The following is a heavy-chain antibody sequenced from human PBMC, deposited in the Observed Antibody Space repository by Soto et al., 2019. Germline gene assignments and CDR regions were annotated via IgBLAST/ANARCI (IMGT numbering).Heavy chain of an antibody. J-gene: IGHJ4*02. D-gene: IGHD3-22*01. V-gene: IGHV1-18*01. CDR1: GYKFTNFG. CDR3: AGAEYYYDRSGYYLLFYFDY. CDR2: ISVYNGDT. Sequence: GPEVKNPGASVKVSCKASGYKFTNFGIAWIRQAPGQGLEWMGRISVYNGDTTFAQNFQDRVTLTTDTSTSTAYMELRSLRSDDTAVYYCAGAEYYYDRSGYYLLFYFDYWGQGTLVTVSS.